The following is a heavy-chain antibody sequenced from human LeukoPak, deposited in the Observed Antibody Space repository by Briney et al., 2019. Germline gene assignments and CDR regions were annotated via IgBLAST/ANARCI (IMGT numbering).Heavy chain of an antibody. CDR1: GGSISSYY. J-gene: IGHJ4*02. CDR3: AREGAYGAYGY. V-gene: IGHV4-4*07. Sequence: SETLSLTCTVSGGSISSYYWSWIRQPAGKGVEWIGRIYTSGSTNYNPSLKSRVTISVDTSKNQFSLKLSSVTAADTAVYYCAREGAYGAYGYWGQGTLVTVSS. D-gene: IGHD4-17*01. CDR2: IYTSGST.